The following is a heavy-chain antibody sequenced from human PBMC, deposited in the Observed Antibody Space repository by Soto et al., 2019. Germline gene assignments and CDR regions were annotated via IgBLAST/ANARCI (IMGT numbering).Heavy chain of an antibody. CDR1: GGSFSGYY. CDR3: ARGRGILTGYYNDYYYYGMDV. CDR2: INHSGST. J-gene: IGHJ6*02. D-gene: IGHD3-9*01. V-gene: IGHV4-34*01. Sequence: PSETLSLTCAVYGGSFSGYYWSWIRQPPGKGLEWIGEINHSGSTNYNPSLKSRVTISVDTSKNQFSLKLSSVTAADTAVYYCARGRGILTGYYNDYYYYGMDVWGQGTTVT.